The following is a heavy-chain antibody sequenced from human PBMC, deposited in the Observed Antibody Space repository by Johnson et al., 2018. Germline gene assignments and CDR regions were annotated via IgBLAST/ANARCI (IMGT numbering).Heavy chain of an antibody. Sequence: QVQLVESGGGVVQPGRSLRLSCTASGFTFISYGMHWVRQAPGKGLEWVAVMSYDGSNKYYADSVKGRFTISRDNSKNTLYLQMNSLRAEDTAVYYCASPEFYDCVWGGYRYTYDAFDIWGQGTMVTVSS. J-gene: IGHJ3*02. D-gene: IGHD3-16*02. CDR2: MSYDGSNK. V-gene: IGHV3-30*03. CDR1: GFTFISYG. CDR3: ASPEFYDCVWGGYRYTYDAFDI.